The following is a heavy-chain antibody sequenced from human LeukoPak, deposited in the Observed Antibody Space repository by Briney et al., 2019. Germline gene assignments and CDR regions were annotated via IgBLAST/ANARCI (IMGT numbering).Heavy chain of an antibody. Sequence: GASVKVSCKASGYTFTGYYVHWVRQAPGQGLEWMGRIIPIFGTANYAQKFQGRVTITTDESTSTAYMELSSLRSEDTAVYYCARVQRDGDYVYYWGQGTLVTVSS. CDR1: GYTFTGYY. V-gene: IGHV1-69*05. J-gene: IGHJ4*02. CDR2: IIPIFGTA. CDR3: ARVQRDGDYVYY. D-gene: IGHD4-17*01.